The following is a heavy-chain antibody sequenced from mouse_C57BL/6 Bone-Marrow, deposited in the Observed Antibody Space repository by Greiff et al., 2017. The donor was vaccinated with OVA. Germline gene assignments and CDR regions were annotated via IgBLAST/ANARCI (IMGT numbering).Heavy chain of an antibody. Sequence: VQVVESGPGLVAPSQSLSITCTVSGFSLTSYGVHWVRQPPGKGLEWLVVIWSDGSTTYNSALKSRLSISKDNSKSQVFLKMNSLQTDDTAMYCCARHQHYGSSYEFAYWGQGTLVTVSA. J-gene: IGHJ3*01. CDR3: ARHQHYGSSYEFAY. CDR1: GFSLTSYG. D-gene: IGHD1-1*01. CDR2: IWSDGST. V-gene: IGHV2-6-1*01.